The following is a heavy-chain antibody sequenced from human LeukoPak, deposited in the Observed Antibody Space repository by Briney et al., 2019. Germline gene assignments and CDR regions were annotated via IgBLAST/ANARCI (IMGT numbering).Heavy chain of an antibody. D-gene: IGHD3-22*01. V-gene: IGHV4-39*07. CDR2: VYYSGKT. Sequence: SETLSLTCTVSGGSISNSGYYWGWIRQPPGKGLEWIGSVYYSGKTNYNPSLKSRVTISVDTSKNQFSLKLSSVTAADTAVYYCASQVYDSSVYDAFDIWGQGTMVTVSS. CDR1: GGSISNSGYY. J-gene: IGHJ3*02. CDR3: ASQVYDSSVYDAFDI.